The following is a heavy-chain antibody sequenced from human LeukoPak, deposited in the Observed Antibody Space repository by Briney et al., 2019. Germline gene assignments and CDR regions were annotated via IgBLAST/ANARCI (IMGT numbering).Heavy chain of an antibody. D-gene: IGHD4-11*01. J-gene: IGHJ4*02. CDR3: ARRGDYNAYYFDY. CDR2: IYPGDSDT. Sequence: GESLKISCKGSGYSFTSYWIGWVRQMPGKGLEWMGNIYPGDSDTRYSPSFQGQVTISADKSISTAYLQWSSLKASDTAMYYCARRGDYNAYYFDYWGQGTLVTVSS. V-gene: IGHV5-51*01. CDR1: GYSFTSYW.